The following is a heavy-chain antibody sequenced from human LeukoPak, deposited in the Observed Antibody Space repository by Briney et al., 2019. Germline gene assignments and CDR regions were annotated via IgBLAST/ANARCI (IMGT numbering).Heavy chain of an antibody. CDR1: GGTFSSYA. D-gene: IGHD6-13*01. V-gene: IGHV1-69*05. J-gene: IGHJ4*02. Sequence: SVKVSCKASGGTFSSYAISWVRQAPGQGLEWMGGIIPIFGTANYAQKFQGRVTITTDESTSTAYMELSSLRSEDTAVYYCARNAQQLAVAPFDYWGQGTLVTVSS. CDR3: ARNAQQLAVAPFDY. CDR2: IIPIFGTA.